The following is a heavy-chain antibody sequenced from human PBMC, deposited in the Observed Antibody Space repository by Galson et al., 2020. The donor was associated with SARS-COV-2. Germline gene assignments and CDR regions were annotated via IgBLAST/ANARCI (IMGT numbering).Heavy chain of an antibody. V-gene: IGHV4-34*01. CDR2: ISHSGST. CDR1: TGSFSDYY. Sequence: SETLSLTCAVYTGSFSDYYWTWIRQPPGKGLEWLGEISHSGSTNYTPSLKSRITMSVDTSKNQFSLKLSSVTAADTAVYYCARGQRGTTVTPWCYYYRMDVWGRGTTVIVSS. J-gene: IGHJ6*02. CDR3: ARGQRGTTVTPWCYYYRMDV. D-gene: IGHD4-17*01.